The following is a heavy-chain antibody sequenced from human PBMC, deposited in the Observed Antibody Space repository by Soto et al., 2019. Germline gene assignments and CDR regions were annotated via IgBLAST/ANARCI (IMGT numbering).Heavy chain of an antibody. V-gene: IGHV4-30-4*01. Sequence: SETLSLTCTVSGGSISSGDYYWSWIRQPPGKGLEWIGYIYYSGSTYYNPSLKSRVTISVDTSKNQFSLKLSSVTAADTAVYYCARDRIPGWYYHDSSGSDYWGQGTLVTVSS. D-gene: IGHD3-22*01. CDR3: ARDRIPGWYYHDSSGSDY. J-gene: IGHJ4*02. CDR1: GGSISSGDYY. CDR2: IYYSGST.